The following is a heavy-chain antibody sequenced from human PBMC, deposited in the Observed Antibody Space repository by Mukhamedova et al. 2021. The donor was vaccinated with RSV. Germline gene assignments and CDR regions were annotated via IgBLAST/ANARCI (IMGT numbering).Heavy chain of an antibody. D-gene: IGHD3-10*01. CDR2: INQDGSEK. V-gene: IGHV3-7*03. J-gene: IGHJ4*02. Sequence: GLEWVATINQDGSEKYYVDSVKGRFTISSDNAKNSLYLQMSSLRAEDTAVYYCARTPPYYGSGGGYFDYWGQGNLVTGS. CDR3: ARTPPYYGSGGGYFDY.